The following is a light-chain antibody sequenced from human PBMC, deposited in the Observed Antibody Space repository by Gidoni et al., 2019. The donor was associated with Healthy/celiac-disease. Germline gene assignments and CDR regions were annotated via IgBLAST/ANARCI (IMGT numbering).Light chain of an antibody. Sequence: QSALTQPHSASGSPGQSVTISCTGTRSDVGGYNYVAWYQQHPGNAPKLMIYEVSKRPSGVPDRFSGSKSGNTASLTVSGLQAEDEADYYCSSYAGSNPVVFGGGTKLTVL. J-gene: IGLJ2*01. V-gene: IGLV2-8*01. CDR2: EVS. CDR1: RSDVGGYNY. CDR3: SSYAGSNPVV.